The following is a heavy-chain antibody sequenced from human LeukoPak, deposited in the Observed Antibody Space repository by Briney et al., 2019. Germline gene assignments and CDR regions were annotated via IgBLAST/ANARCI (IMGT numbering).Heavy chain of an antibody. D-gene: IGHD3-22*01. J-gene: IGHJ4*02. V-gene: IGHV4-38-2*01. Sequence: SETLSLTCAVSGYSISSGYYWGWIRQPPGKGLEXIGSXXHSGSTYYNPSLKSRVTISVDTSKNQFSLKLSSVTAADTAVYYCARQKLDYYDSSGYYASDFDYWGQGTLVTVSS. CDR2: XXHSGST. CDR1: GYSISSGYY. CDR3: ARQKLDYYDSSGYYASDFDY.